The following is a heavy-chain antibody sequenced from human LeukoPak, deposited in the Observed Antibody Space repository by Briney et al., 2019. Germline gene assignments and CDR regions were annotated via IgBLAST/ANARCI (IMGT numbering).Heavy chain of an antibody. Sequence: SETLSLTCAVYGGSFSGYYWSWIHQPPGKGLEWIGEINHSGSTNYNPSLKSRVTISVDTSKNQFSLKLSSVTAADTAVYYCARVGGDGYNSDWFDPWGQGTLVTVSS. CDR3: ARVGGDGYNSDWFDP. CDR2: INHSGST. V-gene: IGHV4-34*01. CDR1: GGSFSGYY. D-gene: IGHD5-24*01. J-gene: IGHJ5*02.